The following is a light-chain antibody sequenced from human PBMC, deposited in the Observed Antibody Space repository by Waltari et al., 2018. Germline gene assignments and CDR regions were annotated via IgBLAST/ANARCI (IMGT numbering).Light chain of an antibody. V-gene: IGLV3-10*01. Sequence: SYELTQPPSVSVSPGQTARITCPGDALPKKYAYSYQQKSGQAPVLVLYEDSNRPSGIPERFSGSNSGTMATLTISGAQVEDEADYYCYSADSSGNHRVFGGGTKLTIL. CDR1: ALPKKY. CDR2: EDS. J-gene: IGLJ3*02. CDR3: YSADSSGNHRV.